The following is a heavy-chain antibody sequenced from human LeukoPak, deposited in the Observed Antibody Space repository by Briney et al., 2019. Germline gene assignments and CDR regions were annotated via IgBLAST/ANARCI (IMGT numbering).Heavy chain of an antibody. CDR3: ARVVYGPNAFDI. J-gene: IGHJ4*02. V-gene: IGHV3-30*04. Sequence: PGGSLRLSCAGSGFGLGSYNMYWIRQAPGKGLEWVTLISFNGNDKKYADSVKGRFTVSRDSSRNTVFLQMNSLRPEDTAVYYCARVVYGPNAFDIWGQGTLVTVSS. CDR2: ISFNGNDK. CDR1: GFGLGSYN. D-gene: IGHD2/OR15-2a*01.